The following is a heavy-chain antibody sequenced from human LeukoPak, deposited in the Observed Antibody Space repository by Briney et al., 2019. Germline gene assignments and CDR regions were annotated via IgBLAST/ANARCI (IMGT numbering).Heavy chain of an antibody. D-gene: IGHD5-18*01. CDR1: GGTFSSYA. J-gene: IGHJ6*02. CDR2: INPSGGST. V-gene: IGHV1-46*01. CDR3: AREGGSQLWSQSDYYYGMDV. Sequence: ASVKVSCKASGGTFSSYAISWVRQAPGQGLEWMGIINPSGGSTSYAQKFQGRVTMTRDTSTSTVYMELSSLRSEDTAVYYCAREGGSQLWSQSDYYYGMDVWGQGTTITVSS.